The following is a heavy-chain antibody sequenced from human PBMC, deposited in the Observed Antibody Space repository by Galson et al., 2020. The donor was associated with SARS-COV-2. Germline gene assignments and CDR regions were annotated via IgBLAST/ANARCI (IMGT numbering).Heavy chain of an antibody. V-gene: IGHV4-39*07. Sequence: SETLSLTCTVSGGSISSSSYYWGWIRQPPGTGLEWIGSIYYSGSTYYNPSLKSRVTISVDTSKNQFSLKLSSVTAADTAVYYCARDRARYDYVWGSYRYFGDWFDPWGQGTLVTVSS. J-gene: IGHJ5*02. D-gene: IGHD3-16*02. CDR3: ARDRARYDYVWGSYRYFGDWFDP. CDR1: GGSISSSSYY. CDR2: IYYSGST.